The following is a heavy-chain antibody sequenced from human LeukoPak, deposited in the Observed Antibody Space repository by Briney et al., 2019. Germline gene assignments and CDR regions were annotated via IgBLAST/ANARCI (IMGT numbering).Heavy chain of an antibody. Sequence: PGGSLRLSCAASGFTFSSYWMSWVRQAPGKGLEWVANIKEDGSEKYYVDSVKGRFTISRDNAKNSLYLQMNSLRAEDTAVYYCARGMGPGRDAFDIWGQGTMVTVSS. D-gene: IGHD1-14*01. CDR2: IKEDGSEK. J-gene: IGHJ3*02. V-gene: IGHV3-7*05. CDR3: ARGMGPGRDAFDI. CDR1: GFTFSSYW.